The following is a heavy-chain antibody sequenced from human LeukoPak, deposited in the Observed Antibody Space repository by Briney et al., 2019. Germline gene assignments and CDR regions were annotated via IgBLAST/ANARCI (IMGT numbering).Heavy chain of an antibody. Sequence: GGSLRLSCAASGFTFSSYGMHWVRQAPGKGLEWLAVISSDASNKYYADSVKGRFTISRDNSKNTLYLQMNSLRPEDTAVYYCAKSGIAAAGQRGYFDYWGQGTLVTVSS. CDR3: AKSGIAAAGQRGYFDY. D-gene: IGHD6-13*01. CDR2: ISSDASNK. J-gene: IGHJ4*02. CDR1: GFTFSSYG. V-gene: IGHV3-30*18.